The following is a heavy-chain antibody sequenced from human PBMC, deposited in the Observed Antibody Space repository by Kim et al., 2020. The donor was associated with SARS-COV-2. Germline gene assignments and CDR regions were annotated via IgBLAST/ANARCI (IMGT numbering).Heavy chain of an antibody. D-gene: IGHD3-3*01. J-gene: IGHJ6*01. CDR2: ISYDGSNK. CDR1: GFTFSSYG. V-gene: IGHV3-30*18. CDR3: AKGRGLGVVLARFKEDV. Sequence: GGSLRLSCAASGFTFSSYGMHWVRQAPGKGLEWVAVISYDGSNKYYADSVKGRFTISRDNSKNTLKLQINSLKAEEPHGYYSAKGRGLGVVLARFKEDV.